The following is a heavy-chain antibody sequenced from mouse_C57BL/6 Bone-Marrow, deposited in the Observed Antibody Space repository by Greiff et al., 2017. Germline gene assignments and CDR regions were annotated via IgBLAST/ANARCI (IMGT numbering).Heavy chain of an antibody. CDR1: GFNIKDDY. J-gene: IGHJ3*01. D-gene: IGHD1-1*01. V-gene: IGHV14-4*01. Sequence: EVQLQQSGAELVRPGASVKLSCTASGFNIKDDYMHWVKQRPEQGLEWIGWIDPENGDTEYASKVQGKATITADTSSNTAYLQLSSLTSEDTAVYYCNHYYGSSYGAYWGQGTLVTVSA. CDR3: NHYYGSSYGAY. CDR2: IDPENGDT.